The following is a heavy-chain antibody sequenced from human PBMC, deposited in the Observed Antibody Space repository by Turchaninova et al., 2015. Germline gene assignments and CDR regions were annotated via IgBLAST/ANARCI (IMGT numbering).Heavy chain of an antibody. CDR1: GYSLSSAYY. CDR3: ARHRQQLVDY. CDR2: IYHSGST. D-gene: IGHD6-13*01. Sequence: QVQLQESGPGLVKPSETLSLTCAVSGYSLSSAYYWGWLRQPPGKGLEWIGSIYHSGSTYYNPSLKSRITISIDTSENQFSLKLSSVTAADTAVYYCARHRQQLVDYWGQGTLVTVSS. J-gene: IGHJ4*02. V-gene: IGHV4-38-2*01.